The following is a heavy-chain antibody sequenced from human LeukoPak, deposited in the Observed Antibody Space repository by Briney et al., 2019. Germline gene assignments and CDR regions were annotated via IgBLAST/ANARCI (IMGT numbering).Heavy chain of an antibody. CDR2: ISYDGSNK. V-gene: IGHV3-30-3*02. J-gene: IGHJ3*02. D-gene: IGHD3-3*01. CDR3: AKPVRDFWSGLDAFDI. Sequence: PGGSLRLSCAASGFTFSSYALHWVRQAPGKGLEWVAVISYDGSNKYYADSVKGRFTISRDNSMNTLYLQMNSLRAEDTAVYYCAKPVRDFWSGLDAFDIWGQGTMVTVSS. CDR1: GFTFSSYA.